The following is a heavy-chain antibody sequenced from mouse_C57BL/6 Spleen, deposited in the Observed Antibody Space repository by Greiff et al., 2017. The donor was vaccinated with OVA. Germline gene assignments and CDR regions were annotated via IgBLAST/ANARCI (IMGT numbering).Heavy chain of an antibody. J-gene: IGHJ3*01. D-gene: IGHD2-1*01. CDR3: ARGGGNLFAY. Sequence: VQLKESGPGLVKPSQSLSLTCSVTGYSITSGYYWNWIRQFPGNKLEWMGYISYDGSNNYNPSLKNRISITRDTSKNQFFLKLNSVTTEDTATYYCARGGGNLFAYWGQGTLVTVSA. CDR1: GYSITSGYY. V-gene: IGHV3-6*01. CDR2: ISYDGSN.